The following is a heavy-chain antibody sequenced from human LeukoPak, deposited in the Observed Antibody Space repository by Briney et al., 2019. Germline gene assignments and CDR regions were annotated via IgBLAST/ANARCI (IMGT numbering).Heavy chain of an antibody. V-gene: IGHV4-31*03. CDR2: IYYSGST. CDR1: GGSISSGGYY. D-gene: IGHD3/OR15-3a*01. CDR3: ARGISGPNAFDI. J-gene: IGHJ3*02. Sequence: SETLSLTCTVSGGSISSGGYYWSWIRQHPGKGLEWIGYIYYSGSTYYNPSLKSRVTISVDTSKNQFSLKLSSVTAADTAVYYCARGISGPNAFDIWGQGTMVTVSS.